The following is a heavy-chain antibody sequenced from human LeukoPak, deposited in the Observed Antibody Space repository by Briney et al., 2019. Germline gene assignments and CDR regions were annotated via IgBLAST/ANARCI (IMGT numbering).Heavy chain of an antibody. CDR2: ISSSSSTI. V-gene: IGHV3-48*01. CDR1: GFTSSSYS. J-gene: IGHJ4*02. D-gene: IGHD3-22*01. Sequence: HPGGSLRLSCAASGFTSSSYSMNWVRQAPGKGLEWVSYISSSSSTIYYADSVKGRFTISRDNAKNSLYLQMNSLRAEDTAVYYCASPGHSGGYFWGQGTLVTVSS. CDR3: ASPGHSGGYF.